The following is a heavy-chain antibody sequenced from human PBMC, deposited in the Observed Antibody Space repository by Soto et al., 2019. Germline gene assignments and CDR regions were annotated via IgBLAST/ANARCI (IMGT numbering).Heavy chain of an antibody. CDR3: ARIEQQLVHYYYYGMDV. CDR2: IYSGGST. V-gene: IGHV3-53*02. D-gene: IGHD6-13*01. Sequence: EVQLVETGGGLIQPGGSLRLSCAASGFTVSSNYMSWVRQAPGKGLEWGSVIYSGGSTYYADSVKGRFTISRDNSKNTLYLQMNSLRAEDTAVYYCARIEQQLVHYYYYGMDVWGQGTTVTVSS. CDR1: GFTVSSNY. J-gene: IGHJ6*02.